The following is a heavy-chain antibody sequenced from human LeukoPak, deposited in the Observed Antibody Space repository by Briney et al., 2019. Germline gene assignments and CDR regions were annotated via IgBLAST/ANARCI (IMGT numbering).Heavy chain of an antibody. D-gene: IGHD1-26*01. Sequence: GGSLRLSCAASGFTFSSYGMSWVRQAPGKGLEWVSAISGSGGSTYYADSVKGRFTISRDNSKNTLYLQMNSLRAGDTAVYYCAKAMGATLFDYWGQGTLVTVSS. J-gene: IGHJ4*02. CDR2: ISGSGGST. V-gene: IGHV3-23*01. CDR3: AKAMGATLFDY. CDR1: GFTFSSYG.